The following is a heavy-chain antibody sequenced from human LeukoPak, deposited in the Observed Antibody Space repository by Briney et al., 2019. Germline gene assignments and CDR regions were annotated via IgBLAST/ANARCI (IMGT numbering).Heavy chain of an antibody. CDR2: ISGNGGST. J-gene: IGHJ4*02. V-gene: IGHV3-64*01. CDR3: TRAAYGAPNDY. CDR1: GFTFSNYE. Sequence: GGSLRLSCAASGFTFSNYEMNWVRQAPGKGLEYVSGISGNGGSTYYANSVKGRFTISRDNSKNTLYLQMGSLRAEDMAVYYCTRAAYGAPNDYWGQGALVTVSS. D-gene: IGHD4-17*01.